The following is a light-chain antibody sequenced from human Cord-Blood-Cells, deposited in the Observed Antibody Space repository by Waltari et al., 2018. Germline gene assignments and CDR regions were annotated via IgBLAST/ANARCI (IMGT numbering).Light chain of an antibody. V-gene: IGLV2-23*01. CDR1: RGYVGCYNL. Sequence: SALTQPASLSRSPGPPFTISCTGTRGYVGCYNLVSCYQQHPGKAPQPMFYEGSKRPSGVSNRFSGSKSGNTASLTISGLQAEDEADYYCCSYAGSSAWVFGGGTKLTVL. CDR2: EGS. J-gene: IGLJ3*02. CDR3: CSYAGSSAWV.